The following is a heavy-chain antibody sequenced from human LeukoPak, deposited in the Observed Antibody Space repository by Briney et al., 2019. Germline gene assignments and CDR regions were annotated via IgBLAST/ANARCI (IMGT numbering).Heavy chain of an antibody. D-gene: IGHD1-1*01. Sequence: SGPTLVKPTQTLTLTCTFSGFSLSTSGMCVSWIRQPPGKALEWLALIDWDDDKYYNTSLKTRLTISKDTSKNQVVLTMTNMDPVDTATYYCAHSPWTRVSDRYYFGSWGQGTLVPVSS. CDR1: GFSLSTSGMC. CDR2: IDWDDDK. CDR3: AHSPWTRVSDRYYFGS. J-gene: IGHJ4*02. V-gene: IGHV2-70*12.